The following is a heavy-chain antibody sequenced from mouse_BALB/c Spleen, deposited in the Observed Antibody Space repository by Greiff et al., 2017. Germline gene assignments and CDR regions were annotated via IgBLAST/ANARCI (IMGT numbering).Heavy chain of an antibody. CDR2: ISSGGSYT. CDR1: GFTFSSYG. V-gene: IGHV5-6*02. Sequence: DVMLVESGGDLVKPGGSLKLSCAASGFTFSSYGMSWVRQTPDKRLEWVATISSGGSYTYYPDSVKGRFTISRDNAKNTLYLQMSSLKSEDTAMYYCARHPYFSYWYFDVWGAGTTVTVSS. J-gene: IGHJ1*01. CDR3: ARHPYFSYWYFDV.